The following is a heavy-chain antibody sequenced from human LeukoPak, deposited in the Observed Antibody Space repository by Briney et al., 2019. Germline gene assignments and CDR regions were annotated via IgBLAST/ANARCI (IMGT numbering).Heavy chain of an antibody. J-gene: IGHJ6*04. D-gene: IGHD2-15*01. CDR2: ISSSSSYM. Sequence: GGSLRLSCAASGFTFSNYSMNWVRQAPGKGLEWVSPISSSSSYMYYAESVKGRFTISRDNAKNSLYLQMNSLRAVDTAVYYCARDPVGYCSGGSCYSPYGMDVWGKGTTVTVSS. CDR3: ARDPVGYCSGGSCYSPYGMDV. CDR1: GFTFSNYS. V-gene: IGHV3-21*01.